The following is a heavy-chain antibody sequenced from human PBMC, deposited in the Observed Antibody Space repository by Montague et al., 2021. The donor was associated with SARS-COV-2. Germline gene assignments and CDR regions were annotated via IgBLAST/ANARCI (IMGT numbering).Heavy chain of an antibody. CDR3: ARDSTTVTTGGFDY. Sequence: SETLSLTCAVYGGSFSGYYWSWIRQPPGKGLEWIGEINHSGSTNYNPSLKSRVTISVDTSKNQLSLKLSSVTAADTAVYYCARDSTTVTTGGFDYWGQGTLVTVSS. CDR1: GGSFSGYY. J-gene: IGHJ4*02. V-gene: IGHV4-34*01. D-gene: IGHD4-17*01. CDR2: INHSGST.